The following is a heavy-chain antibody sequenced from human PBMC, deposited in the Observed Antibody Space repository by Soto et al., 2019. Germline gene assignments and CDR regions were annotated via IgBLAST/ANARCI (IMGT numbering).Heavy chain of an antibody. D-gene: IGHD3-3*01. J-gene: IGHJ6*02. V-gene: IGHV4-30-4*01. CDR2: IYYSGST. CDR1: GGSISSGDYY. CDR3: ARDPYYDFWSGPERTPYYYYCGMDV. Sequence: PSETLSLTCTVSGGSISSGDYYWSWIRHPPGKGLEWIGYIYYSGSTYYNPSLKSRVTISVDTTKNQFSLKLSSVTAADTAVYYCARDPYYDFWSGPERTPYYYYCGMDVWGQGTTVTVSS.